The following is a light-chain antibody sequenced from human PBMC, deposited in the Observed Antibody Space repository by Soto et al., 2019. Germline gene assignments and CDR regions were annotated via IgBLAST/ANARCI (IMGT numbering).Light chain of an antibody. CDR3: QHFGSSPGFT. J-gene: IGKJ3*01. V-gene: IGKV3-20*01. Sequence: EIVLTQSPGTLSLSPGERATLSCRASQSINSRYLAWYQQKLGQPPRLRIYGESSRPPGIPDRFSGSGSGNEYTLTISILEPEDFAVYYCQHFGSSPGFTFGPGTIVDIK. CDR2: GES. CDR1: QSINSRY.